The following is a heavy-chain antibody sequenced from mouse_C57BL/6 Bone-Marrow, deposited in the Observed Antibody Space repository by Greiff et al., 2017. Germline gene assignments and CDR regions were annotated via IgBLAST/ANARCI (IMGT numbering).Heavy chain of an antibody. CDR3: ARDDNFWFAY. D-gene: IGHD2-1*01. Sequence: QVQLQQSGAELMKPGASVKLSCKATGYTFTGYWLEWLKQRPGHGIEWIGEILPGNGSTNYNQKFKGQVPFTADPSSNQASMQLSCLTSEYSAIYYCARDDNFWFAYWGQGTLVTVSA. CDR2: ILPGNGST. J-gene: IGHJ3*01. CDR1: GYTFTGYW. V-gene: IGHV1-9*01.